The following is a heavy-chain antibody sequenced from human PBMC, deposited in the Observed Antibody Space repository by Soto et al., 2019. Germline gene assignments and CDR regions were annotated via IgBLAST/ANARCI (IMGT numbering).Heavy chain of an antibody. CDR2: ISYDGSNK. Sequence: GGSLRLSCAASGFTFSSYAMHWVRQAPGKGLEWVAVISYDGSNKYYADSVKGRFTISRDNSKNTLYLQMNSLRAEDTAVYYCARAKLLRSSFDYWGQGTLVTVSS. V-gene: IGHV3-30-3*01. J-gene: IGHJ4*02. CDR3: ARAKLLRSSFDY. CDR1: GFTFSSYA. D-gene: IGHD1-26*01.